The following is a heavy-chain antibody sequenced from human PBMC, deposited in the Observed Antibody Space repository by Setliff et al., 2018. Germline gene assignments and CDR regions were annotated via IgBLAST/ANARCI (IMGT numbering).Heavy chain of an antibody. CDR3: ARAPPNRYSGSYEYFYMDV. V-gene: IGHV4-4*08. CDR2: IYSSGRT. D-gene: IGHD1-26*01. Sequence: SETLSLTCTVPGGSISSYYWIWIRQPPGKGLEWIGYIYSSGRTNYNPSLKSRVTLSVDTSNNQFSLKVSSVTAADTAVYYCARAPPNRYSGSYEYFYMDVWGKGTTVTVSS. CDR1: GGSISSYY. J-gene: IGHJ6*03.